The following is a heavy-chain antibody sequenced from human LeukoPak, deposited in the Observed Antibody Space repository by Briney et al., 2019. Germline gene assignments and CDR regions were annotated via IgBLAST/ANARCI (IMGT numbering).Heavy chain of an antibody. D-gene: IGHD1-26*01. Sequence: ASVKVSCKASGYTFTSYYMHWVRQAPGQGLEWMGWISAYNGNTNYAQKLQGRVTMTTDTSTSTAYMELRSLRSDDTAVYYCARDIRELLPYYYYYMDVWGKGTTVTVSS. CDR1: GYTFTSYY. V-gene: IGHV1-18*04. CDR3: ARDIRELLPYYYYYMDV. CDR2: ISAYNGNT. J-gene: IGHJ6*03.